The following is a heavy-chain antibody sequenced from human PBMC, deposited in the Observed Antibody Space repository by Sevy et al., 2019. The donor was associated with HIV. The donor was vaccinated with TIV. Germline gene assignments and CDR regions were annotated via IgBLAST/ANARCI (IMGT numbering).Heavy chain of an antibody. J-gene: IGHJ4*02. D-gene: IGHD3-10*01. Sequence: GGSLRLSCAASGFTFSSYGMHCVRQTPGKGLEWVAVIWYDGSNKYYADSVKGRFTISRDNSKNTLYLQMNSLRAEDTAVYYCARDKLPPVMVTMVRGALSYYFDYWGQGTLVTVSS. CDR2: IWYDGSNK. V-gene: IGHV3-33*01. CDR1: GFTFSSYG. CDR3: ARDKLPPVMVTMVRGALSYYFDY.